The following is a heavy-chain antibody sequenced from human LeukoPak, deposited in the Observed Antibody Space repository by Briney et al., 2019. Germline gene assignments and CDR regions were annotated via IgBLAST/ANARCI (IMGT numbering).Heavy chain of an antibody. D-gene: IGHD2-15*01. CDR1: GGSISSYY. CDR2: IYTSGST. CDR3: ARGYCSGDRCYMALEY. J-gene: IGHJ4*02. Sequence: SETLSLTCTVSGGSISSYYWSWIRQPAGKGLEWIGRIYTSGSTNYNPSLKSRVTMSVDTSKNQFSLKLSSVTAADTAVYYCARGYCSGDRCYMALEYWGQGTLVTVSS. V-gene: IGHV4-4*07.